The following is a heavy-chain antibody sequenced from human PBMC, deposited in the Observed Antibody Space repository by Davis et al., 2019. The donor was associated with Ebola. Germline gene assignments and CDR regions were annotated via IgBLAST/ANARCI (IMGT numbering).Heavy chain of an antibody. CDR1: GFTFSSAA. CDR2: ISGSGGST. Sequence: GESLKISCAASGFTFSSAAMSWLRQAPGKGLSWVSAISGSGGSTYYADSVMGRFTISRDNSKNTLYLQMNSLRAEDTAVYYCAKVQQLVFDYWGQGTLVTVSS. J-gene: IGHJ4*02. D-gene: IGHD6-13*01. V-gene: IGHV3-23*01. CDR3: AKVQQLVFDY.